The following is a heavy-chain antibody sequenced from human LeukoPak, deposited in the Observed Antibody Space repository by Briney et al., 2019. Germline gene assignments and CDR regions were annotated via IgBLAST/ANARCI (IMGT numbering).Heavy chain of an antibody. D-gene: IGHD3-10*01. J-gene: IGHJ4*02. CDR1: GGSISSSSYY. Sequence: PSETLSLTCTVSGGSISSSSYYWGWIRQPPGKGLEWIRSIYYSGSTYYNPSLKSRVTISVDTSKNQFSLKLSSVTAADTAVYYCARSLVTMVRGEPIDYWGQGTLVTVSS. CDR3: ARSLVTMVRGEPIDY. CDR2: IYYSGST. V-gene: IGHV4-39*01.